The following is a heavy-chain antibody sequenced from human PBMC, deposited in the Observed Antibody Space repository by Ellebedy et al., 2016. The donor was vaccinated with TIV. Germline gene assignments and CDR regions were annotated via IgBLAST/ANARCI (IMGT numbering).Heavy chain of an antibody. Sequence: ASVKVSCKASGYTFTSYYMHWVRQAPGQGLEWMGIINPSGGSTSYAQKFQGRVTMTRDTSTSTVYMELSSLRAEDTAVYYCAGGISVAGTSLGFWGQGTLVTVSS. D-gene: IGHD6-19*01. J-gene: IGHJ4*02. CDR2: INPSGGST. CDR1: GYTFTSYY. V-gene: IGHV1-46*01. CDR3: AGGISVAGTSLGF.